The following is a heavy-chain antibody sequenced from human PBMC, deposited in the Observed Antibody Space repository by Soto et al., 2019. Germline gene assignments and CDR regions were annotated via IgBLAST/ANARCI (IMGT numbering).Heavy chain of an antibody. J-gene: IGHJ4*02. CDR2: IYYSGST. Sequence: SEALSLTCTVSGGSISSGGYYWGWIRQHPGKGLEWIGYIYYSGSTYYNPSLKSRVTISVDTSKNQFSLKLSSVTAADTAVYYCARAIVTYGDYVYFDYWGQGTLVTVSS. CDR3: ARAIVTYGDYVYFDY. CDR1: GGSISSGGYY. V-gene: IGHV4-31*03. D-gene: IGHD4-17*01.